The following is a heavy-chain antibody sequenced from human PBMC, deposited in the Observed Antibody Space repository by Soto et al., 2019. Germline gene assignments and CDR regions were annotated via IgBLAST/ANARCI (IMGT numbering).Heavy chain of an antibody. CDR1: GFTFSSYW. D-gene: IGHD6-6*01. V-gene: IGHV3-74*01. CDR2: INSGGSST. J-gene: IGHJ3*02. Sequence: GGSLRLSCAASGFTFSSYWMHWVRQAPGKGLVWVSRINSGGSSTSYADSVKGRFTISRDNAKNTLYLQMNSLRAEDTAVYYCAVPYLYSSSTFDMWRQGTMVTVS. CDR3: AVPYLYSSSTFDM.